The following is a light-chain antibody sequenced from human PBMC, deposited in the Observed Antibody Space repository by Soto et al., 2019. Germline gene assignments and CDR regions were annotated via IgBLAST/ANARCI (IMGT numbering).Light chain of an antibody. V-gene: IGLV1-36*01. CDR2: YDD. CDR1: TSNIGKNT. CDR3: GAWDDSRNGGV. Sequence: QSVLTKPPSVSEGPGQRVTISCSGSTSNIGKNTVNWYQQLPGEAPKLFIYYDDLLASGVSDRFSGCKSGTSASLAISGLQSEDEADYYCGAWDDSRNGGVFGGGTKLTVL. J-gene: IGLJ3*02.